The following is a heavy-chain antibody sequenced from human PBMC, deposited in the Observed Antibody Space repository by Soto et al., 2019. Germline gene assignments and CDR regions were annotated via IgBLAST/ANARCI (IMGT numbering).Heavy chain of an antibody. V-gene: IGHV3-21*01. J-gene: IGHJ6*03. Sequence: GGSLRLSCAASGFTFSSYSMNWVRQAPGKGLEWVSSISSSSSYIYYAASVKGLFTISRDNAKNSLYLQMNSLRAEDTAVYYCARDGVPGCSSTSCQDYYYYYYMDVWGKGTTVTVSS. CDR2: ISSSSSYI. CDR3: ARDGVPGCSSTSCQDYYYYYYMDV. CDR1: GFTFSSYS. D-gene: IGHD2-2*01.